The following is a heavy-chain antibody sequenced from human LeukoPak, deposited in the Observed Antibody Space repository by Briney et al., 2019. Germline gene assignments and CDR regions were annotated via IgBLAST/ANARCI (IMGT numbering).Heavy chain of an antibody. CDR1: GGSISSYY. CDR3: ARDYGSVVVPAAIPGWFDP. D-gene: IGHD2-2*01. J-gene: IGHJ5*02. Sequence: PSETLSLTCTVSGGSISSYYWSWIRQPAGKGLEWIGRIYTSGSTNYNPSLKSRATMSVDTSKNQFSLKLSSVTAADTAVYYCARDYGSVVVPAAIPGWFDPWGQGTLVTVSS. V-gene: IGHV4-4*07. CDR2: IYTSGST.